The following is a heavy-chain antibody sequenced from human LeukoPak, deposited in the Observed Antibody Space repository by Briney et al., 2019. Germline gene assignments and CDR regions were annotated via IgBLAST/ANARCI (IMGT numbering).Heavy chain of an antibody. Sequence: GGSLRLSCAASGFTFSSYAMSWVRQAPGKGLEWVSGISGSGETTYYADSVKGRFTISRDNSKNTLYLHMNSLRAEDTALYYCAKGHQVTTFYDAFDIWGQGTTVTVSS. CDR1: GFTFSSYA. D-gene: IGHD4-17*01. J-gene: IGHJ3*02. CDR3: AKGHQVTTFYDAFDI. V-gene: IGHV3-23*01. CDR2: ISGSGETT.